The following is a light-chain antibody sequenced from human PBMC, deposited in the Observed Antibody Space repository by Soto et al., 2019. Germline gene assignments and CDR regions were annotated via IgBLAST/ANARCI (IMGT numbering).Light chain of an antibody. CDR3: QQYNNWPSIT. J-gene: IGKJ5*01. Sequence: EIVLTQSPVTLSLSPGERAPLSCRASQSVSSYLAWYPQQPGQAPRLLIYDASNRATGIPARFSGGGSGTDFTLTIDNLEPEDFAVYYCQQYNNWPSITFGQGTRLEI. CDR1: QSVSSY. CDR2: DAS. V-gene: IGKV3-11*01.